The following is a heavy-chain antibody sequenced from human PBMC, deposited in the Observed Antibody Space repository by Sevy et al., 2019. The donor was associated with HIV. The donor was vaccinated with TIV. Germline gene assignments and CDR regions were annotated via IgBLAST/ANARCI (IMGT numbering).Heavy chain of an antibody. CDR2: MNPNSGNT. J-gene: IGHJ4*02. CDR1: GYTFTSYD. D-gene: IGHD6-13*01. V-gene: IGHV1-8*03. CDR3: ARGTQQLVPFFDY. Sequence: ASVKVSCKASGYTFTSYDINWVRQATGQGLEWMGWMNPNSGNTGYAQKFQGRVTITRNTSISTAYMELSSLRSEDTAVYYCARGTQQLVPFFDYWGQGTLVTVSS.